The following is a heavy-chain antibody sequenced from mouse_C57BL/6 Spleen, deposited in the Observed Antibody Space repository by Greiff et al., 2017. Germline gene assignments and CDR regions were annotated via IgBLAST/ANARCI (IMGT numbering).Heavy chain of an antibody. CDR1: GFTFSDYY. D-gene: IGHD1-1*01. Sequence: EVKLMESEGGLVQPGSSMKLSCTASGFTFSDYYMAWVRQVPEKGLEWVANINYDGSSTYYLDSLKSRFIISRDNAKNILYLQMSSLKSEDTATYYCARTYYYGSSSYYFDYWGQGTTLTVSS. J-gene: IGHJ2*01. V-gene: IGHV5-16*01. CDR3: ARTYYYGSSSYYFDY. CDR2: INYDGSST.